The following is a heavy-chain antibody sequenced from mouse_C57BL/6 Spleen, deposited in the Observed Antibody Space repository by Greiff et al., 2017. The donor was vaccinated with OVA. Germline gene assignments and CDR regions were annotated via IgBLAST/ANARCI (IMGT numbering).Heavy chain of an antibody. V-gene: IGHV1-69*01. J-gene: IGHJ2*01. D-gene: IGHD1-1*01. CDR2: IDPSDSYT. CDR3: ARNYYGSSDGPFDY. Sequence: VKLQQPGAELVMPGASVKLSCKASGYTFTSYWMHWVKQRPGQGLEWIGEIDPSDSYTNYNQKFKGKSTLTVDKSSSTAYMQLSSLTSEDSAVYYCARNYYGSSDGPFDYWGQGTTLTVSS. CDR1: GYTFTSYW.